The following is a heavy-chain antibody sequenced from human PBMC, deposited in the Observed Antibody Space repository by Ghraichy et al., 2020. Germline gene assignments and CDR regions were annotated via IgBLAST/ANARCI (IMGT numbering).Heavy chain of an antibody. CDR2: INAGNGNT. V-gene: IGHV1-3*01. Sequence: ASVKVSCKASGYTFTSYAMHWVRQAPGQRLEWMGWINAGNGNTKYSQKFQGRVTITRDTSASTAYMELSSLRSEDTAVYYCARDPRYCGGDCYSGPIDYWGQGTLVTVSS. CDR3: ARDPRYCGGDCYSGPIDY. J-gene: IGHJ4*02. CDR1: GYTFTSYA. D-gene: IGHD2-21*02.